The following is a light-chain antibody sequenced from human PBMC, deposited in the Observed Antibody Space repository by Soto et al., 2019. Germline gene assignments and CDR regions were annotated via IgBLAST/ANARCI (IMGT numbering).Light chain of an antibody. J-gene: IGLJ3*02. Sequence: QSVLTQPPSVSGAPGQRVTISCTGSSSNIGAGYDVHWYQQLPGTAPKLLIYGXXXRXXXXXXRXXXSKSGTSASLAITGLXAXXXXDYYCQSYDSSLSGWVFGGGTKLTVL. V-gene: IGLV1-40*01. CDR3: QSYDSSLSGWV. CDR1: SSNIGAGYD. CDR2: GXX.